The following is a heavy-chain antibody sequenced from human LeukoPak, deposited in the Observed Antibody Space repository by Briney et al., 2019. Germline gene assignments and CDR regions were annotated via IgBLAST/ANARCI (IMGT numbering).Heavy chain of an antibody. J-gene: IGHJ5*02. CDR1: GDSVSSSNFF. D-gene: IGHD6-6*01. CDR2: FHYSGST. Sequence: PSETLSLTCTVSGDSVSSSNFFWGWIRQPPGKGLEWIGSFHYSGSTFYNPSLKSRLTISVDTSKNHFSPKLTSVTAADSAVYYCARHEYQVFPPANWFDPWGQGTLVTVSS. CDR3: ARHEYQVFPPANWFDP. V-gene: IGHV4-39*02.